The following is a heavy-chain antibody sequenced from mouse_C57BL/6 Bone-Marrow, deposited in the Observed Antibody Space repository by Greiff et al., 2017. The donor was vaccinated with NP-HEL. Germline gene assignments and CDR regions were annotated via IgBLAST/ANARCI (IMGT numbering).Heavy chain of an antibody. CDR3: CSSYDAMDY. J-gene: IGHJ4*01. CDR1: GYTFTDYY. D-gene: IGHD1-1*01. V-gene: IGHV1-76*01. Sequence: QVQLQQSGAELVRPGASVKLSCKASGYTFTDYYINWVKQRPGQGLEWIARIYPGSGNTYYNEKFKGKATLTAEKSSSTAYMQLSSLTSEDSAVYFCCSSYDAMDYWGQGTSVTVSS. CDR2: IYPGSGNT.